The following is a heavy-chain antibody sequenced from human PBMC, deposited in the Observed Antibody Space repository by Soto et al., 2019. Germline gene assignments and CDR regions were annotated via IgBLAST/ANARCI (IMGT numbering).Heavy chain of an antibody. CDR2: IYYSGST. CDR3: ARDGSRYDFWSGPYYFDY. D-gene: IGHD3-3*01. V-gene: IGHV4-59*01. Sequence: PSETLSLTCTVSGGSISTYYWSWIRQPPGKGLEWIGYIYYSGSTNYNPSLKSRVTISVDTPKNQFSLKLSSVSAADTAVYYCARDGSRYDFWSGPYYFDYWGQGTLVTVSS. CDR1: GGSISTYY. J-gene: IGHJ4*02.